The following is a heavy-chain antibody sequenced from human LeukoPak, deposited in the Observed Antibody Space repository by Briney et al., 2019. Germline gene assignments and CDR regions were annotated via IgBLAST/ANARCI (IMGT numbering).Heavy chain of an antibody. J-gene: IGHJ3*02. CDR3: HGDYIAFDI. CDR2: IYYSGST. D-gene: IGHD4-17*01. Sequence: PSETLSLTCTVSGGSISSYYWSWIRQPPGKGLEWIGYIYYSGSTNYNPSLKSRVTISVDTSKNQFSLKLSSVTAADTAVYYCHGDYIAFDIWGQGTLVTVSS. V-gene: IGHV4-59*01. CDR1: GGSISSYY.